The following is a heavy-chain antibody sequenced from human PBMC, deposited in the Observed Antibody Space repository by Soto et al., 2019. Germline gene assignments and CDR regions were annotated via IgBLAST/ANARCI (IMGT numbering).Heavy chain of an antibody. CDR2: IIPIFGTA. V-gene: IGHV1-69*13. D-gene: IGHD4-17*01. CDR1: GGTFSSYA. CDR3: SGRIMTTVTRGALDI. J-gene: IGHJ3*02. Sequence: SVKVSCKASGGTFSSYAISWVRQAPGQGLEWMGGIIPIFGTANYAQKFQGRVTITADESTSTAYMELSSLRSEDTAVYYCSGRIMTTVTRGALDIWGQGTMVTVSS.